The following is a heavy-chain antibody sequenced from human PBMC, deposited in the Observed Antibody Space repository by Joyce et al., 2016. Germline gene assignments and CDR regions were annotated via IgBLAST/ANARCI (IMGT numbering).Heavy chain of an antibody. CDR3: AAVSSVWFFYYYGLDV. CDR1: GGSFSGNY. V-gene: IGHV4-34*01. Sequence: QVQLQQWGAGLLKPSETLSLTCAVYGGSFSGNYWSWIRQPPGKGLEWIGEINHSGSTNYNPSLKSRVTMSMDTSKNQFSLKLSSVTAADTAVYYCAAVSSVWFFYYYGLDVWGQGTAVTVSS. J-gene: IGHJ6*02. D-gene: IGHD6-19*01. CDR2: INHSGST.